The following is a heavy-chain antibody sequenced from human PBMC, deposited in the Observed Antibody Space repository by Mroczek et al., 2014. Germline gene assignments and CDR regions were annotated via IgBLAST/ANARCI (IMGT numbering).Heavy chain of an antibody. CDR2: LFTVGST. J-gene: IGHJ4*02. CDR1: WLHQAVVVTT. CDR3: AGYYYGSGSYPPPLRY. D-gene: IGHD3-10*01. Sequence: QVQLQESGQDWSKPSTDPVPHLHCLWWLHQAVVVTTGAGIRQRPREGPGVDWVHLFTVGSTYYNPSLKSRVTHISRHVVRTRFSLKLSSVTAADTAVYYCAGYYYGSGSYPPPLRYWGQGTLVTVSS. V-gene: IGHV4-31*03.